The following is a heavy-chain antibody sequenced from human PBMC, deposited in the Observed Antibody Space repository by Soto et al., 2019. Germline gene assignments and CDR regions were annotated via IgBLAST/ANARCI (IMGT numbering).Heavy chain of an antibody. Sequence: SETLPFPCTVSGGSLSRDGYYCICLPQPPPKGLEWIGYIYYSGSTNYNPSLKSRVTISVDTSKNQFSLKLSSVTAADTAVYYCARDLGNYGDYAEGAFDIWGQGTMVTVSS. CDR3: ARDLGNYGDYAEGAFDI. J-gene: IGHJ3*02. CDR2: IYYSGST. V-gene: IGHV4-61*08. D-gene: IGHD4-17*01. CDR1: GGSLSRDGYY.